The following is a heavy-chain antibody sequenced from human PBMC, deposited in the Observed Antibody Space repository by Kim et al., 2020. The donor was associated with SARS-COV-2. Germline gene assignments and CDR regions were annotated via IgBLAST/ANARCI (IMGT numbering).Heavy chain of an antibody. V-gene: IGHV7-4-1*02. CDR2: INTNTGNP. J-gene: IGHJ6*02. CDR1: GYTFTSYA. Sequence: ASVKVSCKASGYTFTSYAMNWVRQAPGQGLEWMGWINTNTGNPTYAQGFTGRFVFSLDTSVSTAYLQISSLKAEDTAVYYCAREGVFYVVVPAAMGRYYYYGMDVWGQGTTVTVSS. D-gene: IGHD2-2*01. CDR3: AREGVFYVVVPAAMGRYYYYGMDV.